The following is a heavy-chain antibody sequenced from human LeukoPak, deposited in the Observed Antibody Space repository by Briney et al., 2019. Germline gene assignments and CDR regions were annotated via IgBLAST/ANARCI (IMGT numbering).Heavy chain of an antibody. CDR1: GFTFSSYD. CDR3: ATGTMVRGVYPPLDY. J-gene: IGHJ4*02. D-gene: IGHD3-10*01. V-gene: IGHV1-24*01. Sequence: GGSLRLSCAASGFTFSSYDMHWVRQAPGKGLEWMGGFDPEDGETIYAQKFQGRVTMTEDTSTDTAYMELSSLRSEDTAVYYCATGTMVRGVYPPLDYWGQGTLVTVSS. CDR2: FDPEDGET.